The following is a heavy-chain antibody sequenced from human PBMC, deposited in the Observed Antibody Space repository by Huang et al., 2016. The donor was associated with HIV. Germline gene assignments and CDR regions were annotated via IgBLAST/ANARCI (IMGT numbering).Heavy chain of an antibody. CDR1: GFTFRDYY. J-gene: IGHJ4*02. CDR2: IRRRGSTI. D-gene: IGHD3-22*01. Sequence: QVQLVESGGGLVKPGGSLRLSCAASGFTFRDYYMSWIRLAPGKGREGVSYIRRRGSTIYYADSVKGRFTISRDKAKNALYRQMNSLRAEDTAVYYCARVEYYDSTIDYWGQGTLVTVSS. V-gene: IGHV3-11*01. CDR3: ARVEYYDSTIDY.